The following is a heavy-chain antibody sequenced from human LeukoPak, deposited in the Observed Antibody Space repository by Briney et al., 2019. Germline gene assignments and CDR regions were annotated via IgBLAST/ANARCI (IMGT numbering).Heavy chain of an antibody. CDR2: IYHSGNT. D-gene: IGHD2-2*02. J-gene: IGHJ3*02. Sequence: TSETLSLTCTVSGYSISSGYYWDWIRQPPRKGLEWIGNIYHSGNTYYNPSLKSRVTISVDTSKNQFSLKLNSVTAADTAVYYCARQGGGYCSSTRCYSALDIWGQGTMVTVSS. V-gene: IGHV4-38-2*02. CDR1: GYSISSGYY. CDR3: ARQGGGYCSSTRCYSALDI.